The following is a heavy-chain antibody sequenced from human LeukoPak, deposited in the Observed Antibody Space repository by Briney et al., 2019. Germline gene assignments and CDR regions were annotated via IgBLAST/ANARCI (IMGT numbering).Heavy chain of an antibody. Sequence: GGSLRLSCAASGFTFSSYAMHWVRQAPGKGLEWEAVISYDGSNKYYADSVKGRFTISRDNSKNTLYLQMNSLRSEDTAVYYCARHLVRGGSPLDYWGQGTLVTVSS. CDR3: ARHLVRGGSPLDY. CDR2: ISYDGSNK. D-gene: IGHD3-10*01. CDR1: GFTFSSYA. J-gene: IGHJ4*02. V-gene: IGHV3-30*04.